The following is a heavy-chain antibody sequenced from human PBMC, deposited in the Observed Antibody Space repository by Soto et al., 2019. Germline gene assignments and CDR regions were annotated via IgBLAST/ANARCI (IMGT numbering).Heavy chain of an antibody. V-gene: IGHV3-33*01. Sequence: PGGSLRLSCAASGFTFSNYGMHWVRQAPGKGLEWVASIWFDGNNKYYADYVKGRFTISRDNSKNTLFLQMSTLRGEDTAVYFCARNPSLVGTPGYFDSWGQGTLVTVSS. J-gene: IGHJ4*02. D-gene: IGHD1-26*01. CDR1: GFTFSNYG. CDR2: IWFDGNNK. CDR3: ARNPSLVGTPGYFDS.